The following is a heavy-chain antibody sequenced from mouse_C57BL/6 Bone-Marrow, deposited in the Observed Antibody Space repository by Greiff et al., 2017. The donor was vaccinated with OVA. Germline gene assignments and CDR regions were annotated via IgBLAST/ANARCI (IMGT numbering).Heavy chain of an antibody. V-gene: IGHV1-69*01. CDR3: ARDYGVSYYAMDY. J-gene: IGHJ4*01. D-gene: IGHD1-1*01. CDR2: IDPSDSYT. CDR1: GYTFTSYW. Sequence: QVQLQQPGAELVMPGASVKLSCKASGYTFTSYWMHWVKQRPGQGLEWIGEIDPSDSYTNYNQKFKGKSTLTVDKSSSTAYMQLSSLTSEDSAVYYCARDYGVSYYAMDYWGQGTSVTVSS.